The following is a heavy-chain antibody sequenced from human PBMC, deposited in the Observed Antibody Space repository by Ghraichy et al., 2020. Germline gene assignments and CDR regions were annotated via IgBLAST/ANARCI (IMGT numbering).Heavy chain of an antibody. V-gene: IGHV3-66*02. CDR2: IYSGGST. CDR1: GFTVSSNY. J-gene: IGHJ4*02. Sequence: GGSPRLSCAASGFTVSSNYMSWVRQAPGKGLEWVSVIYSGGSTYYADSVKGRFTISRDNSKNTLYLQMNSLRAEDTAVYYCARGRRTGAPFDYWGQGTLVTVSS. CDR3: ARGRRTGAPFDY.